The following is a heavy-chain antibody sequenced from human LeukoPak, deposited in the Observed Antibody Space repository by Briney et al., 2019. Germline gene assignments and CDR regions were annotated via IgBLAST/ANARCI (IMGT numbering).Heavy chain of an antibody. CDR1: GVSFSGYY. CDR3: ARGFQEMTTTHFFDY. D-gene: IGHD5-24*01. Sequence: SETLSLTCAVYGVSFSGYYWSWIRQPPGKGLEWIGEINHSGSTNYNPSLKSRVTISVDTSKNQFSLKLNSVTAADTAVYYCARGFQEMTTTHFFDYWGQGTLVTVSS. J-gene: IGHJ4*02. CDR2: INHSGST. V-gene: IGHV4-34*01.